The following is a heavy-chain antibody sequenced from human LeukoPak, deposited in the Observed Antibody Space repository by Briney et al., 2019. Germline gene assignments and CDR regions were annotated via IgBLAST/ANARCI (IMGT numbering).Heavy chain of an antibody. CDR2: IYYSGST. Sequence: PSETLSLTCTVSGGSISSGGYYWSWIRQHPGKGLEWIGYIYYSGSTYYNPPLKSRVTISVDTSKNQFSLKLSSVTAADTAVYYCARAPLIDYGDYGRGSIEAGLDYWGQGTLVTVSS. CDR1: GGSISSGGYY. V-gene: IGHV4-31*03. D-gene: IGHD4-17*01. CDR3: ARAPLIDYGDYGRGSIEAGLDY. J-gene: IGHJ4*02.